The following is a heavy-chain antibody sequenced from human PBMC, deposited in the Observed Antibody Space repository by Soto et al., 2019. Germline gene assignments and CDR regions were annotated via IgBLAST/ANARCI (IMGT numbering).Heavy chain of an antibody. CDR1: GFTFSSYA. Sequence: GGSLRLSCAASGFTFSSYAMSWVRQAPGKGLEWVSAISGSGGSTYYADSVKGRFTISRDNSKNTLYLQMNSLRAEDTAVYYCAKGLEWLVLLFGAARYAYDIWGQGTMVTVSS. D-gene: IGHD6-19*01. CDR3: AKGLEWLVLLFGAARYAYDI. V-gene: IGHV3-23*01. CDR2: ISGSGGST. J-gene: IGHJ3*02.